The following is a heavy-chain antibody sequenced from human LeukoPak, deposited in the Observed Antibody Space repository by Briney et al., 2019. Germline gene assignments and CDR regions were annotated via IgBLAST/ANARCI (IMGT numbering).Heavy chain of an antibody. CDR3: ARPYSSGWYGDFDY. J-gene: IGHJ4*02. CDR1: GFTFSTCA. CDR2: ISGTTSGT. D-gene: IGHD6-19*01. Sequence: GGSLRLSCAASGFTFSTCAMSWVRQAPGKGLGWVSGISGTTSGTYYADSVKGRFSISRDNSKNTLYLQMNNLRAEDTAVYYCARPYSSGWYGDFDYWGQGTLVTVSS. V-gene: IGHV3-23*01.